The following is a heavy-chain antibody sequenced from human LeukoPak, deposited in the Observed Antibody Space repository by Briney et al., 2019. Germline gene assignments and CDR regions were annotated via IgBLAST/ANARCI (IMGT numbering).Heavy chain of an antibody. Sequence: SETLSLTCTVSGGSISSYYRSWIRQPAGKGLEWIGRIYTSGSTNYNPSLKSRVTMSVDTSKNQFSLKLSSVTAADTAVYYCAGYYGDYATDAFDIWGQGTMVTVSS. CDR2: IYTSGST. CDR3: AGYYGDYATDAFDI. V-gene: IGHV4-4*07. CDR1: GGSISSYY. J-gene: IGHJ3*02. D-gene: IGHD4-17*01.